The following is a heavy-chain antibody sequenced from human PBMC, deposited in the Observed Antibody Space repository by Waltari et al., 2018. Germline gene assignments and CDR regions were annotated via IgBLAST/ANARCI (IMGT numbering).Heavy chain of an antibody. CDR2: IRSKANSYAT. CDR3: TRPCSSTSCYTGGDY. J-gene: IGHJ4*02. Sequence: EVQLVESGGGLVQPGGSLKLPCAASGFTFSGSAMHWVHQASGKGLEWVGRIRSKANSYATAYAASVKDRFTISRDDSKNTAYLQMNSLKTEDTAVYYCTRPCSSTSCYTGGDYWGQGTLVTVSS. CDR1: GFTFSGSA. V-gene: IGHV3-73*02. D-gene: IGHD2-2*02.